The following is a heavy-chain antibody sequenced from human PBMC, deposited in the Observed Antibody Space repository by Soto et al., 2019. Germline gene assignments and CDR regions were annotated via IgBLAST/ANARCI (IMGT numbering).Heavy chain of an antibody. CDR3: ARGPGRITIFGVVPNVLNWFDP. J-gene: IGHJ5*02. Sequence: SETLSLTCAVYGGSFSGYYWSWIRQPPGKGLEWIGEINHSGSTNYNPSLKSRVTISVDTSKNQFSLKLSSVTAADTAVYYCARGPGRITIFGVVPNVLNWFDPWGQGTLVTVSS. CDR1: GGSFSGYY. V-gene: IGHV4-34*01. CDR2: INHSGST. D-gene: IGHD3-3*01.